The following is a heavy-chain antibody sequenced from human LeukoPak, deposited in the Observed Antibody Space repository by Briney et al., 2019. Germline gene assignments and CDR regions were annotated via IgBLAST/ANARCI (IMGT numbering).Heavy chain of an antibody. CDR3: ARGRGSRAFDI. J-gene: IGHJ3*02. Sequence: SETLSLTCSVSGDSISNYYWSWIRQPAGKGLEWIGRIYISGTTSYNPSLKSRVTISVDTSKNQFSLKLSSVTAADTAVYYCARGRGSRAFDIWGQGTMVTVSS. V-gene: IGHV4-4*07. CDR2: IYISGTT. CDR1: GDSISNYY. D-gene: IGHD5-12*01.